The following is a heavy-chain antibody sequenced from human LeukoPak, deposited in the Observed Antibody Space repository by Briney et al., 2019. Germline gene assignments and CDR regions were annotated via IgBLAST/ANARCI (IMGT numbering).Heavy chain of an antibody. D-gene: IGHD2-21*02. V-gene: IGHV3-73*01. CDR3: TSAAYCGGDCQGNAFDI. CDR2: IRSKANSYAT. CDR1: GFTFSGSA. J-gene: IGHJ3*02. Sequence: PGGSLRLSCAASGFTFSGSAMHWVRLASGKGLEWVGRIRSKANSYATAYAASVKGRFAISRDDSKNTAYLQMNSLKTEDTAVYYCTSAAYCGGDCQGNAFDIWGQGTMVTVSS.